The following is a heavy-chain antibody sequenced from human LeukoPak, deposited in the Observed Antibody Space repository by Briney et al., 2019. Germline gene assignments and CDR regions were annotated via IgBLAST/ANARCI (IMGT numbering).Heavy chain of an antibody. CDR3: AKENRASTGWFPLDS. Sequence: GGSLRLSCVASGFTFDEYTMHWVRQAPGKGLEWISLIKWDGGNTYYANSVKGRFTISRDNSKNSLYLQMDSLRSEDSALYYCAKENRASTGWFPLDSWGQGTLVTVSS. D-gene: IGHD6-19*01. CDR2: IKWDGGNT. CDR1: GFTFDEYT. V-gene: IGHV3-43*01. J-gene: IGHJ4*02.